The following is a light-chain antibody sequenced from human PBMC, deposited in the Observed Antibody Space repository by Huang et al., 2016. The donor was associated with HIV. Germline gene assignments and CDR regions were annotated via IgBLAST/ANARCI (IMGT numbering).Light chain of an antibody. Sequence: DIQMTQSPSSLSAFVGDTVTINCRASQGISNSVAWYQQKPGKAPKLLRYATSRLESGVPSRFRGGGSGTDYTLTINSLQPDDFATYYCQQYYTSPTFGQGSKVEIK. CDR3: QQYYTSPT. CDR2: ATS. CDR1: QGISNS. V-gene: IGKV1-NL1*01. J-gene: IGKJ1*01.